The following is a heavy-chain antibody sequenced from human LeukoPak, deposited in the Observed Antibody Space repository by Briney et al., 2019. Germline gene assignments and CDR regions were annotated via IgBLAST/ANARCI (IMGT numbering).Heavy chain of an antibody. D-gene: IGHD2-21*02. Sequence: GGSLRLSCAASGFTFNSYWMVWFRQAPGKGLVWVSCINPDGSWTLHADSEKGRFAISRDYARNTLYLQMNSLGVEDTAMYYCARYEQRPGVTASDPWSQGTLVTVSS. V-gene: IGHV3-74*01. CDR1: GFTFNSYW. CDR2: INPDGSWT. J-gene: IGHJ5*02. CDR3: ARYEQRPGVTASDP.